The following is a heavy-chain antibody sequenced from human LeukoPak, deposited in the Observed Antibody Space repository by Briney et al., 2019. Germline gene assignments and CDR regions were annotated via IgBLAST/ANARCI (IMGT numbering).Heavy chain of an antibody. CDR1: GGTFSSYA. V-gene: IGHV1-69*05. J-gene: IGHJ4*02. CDR3: AGPSSSSLFDDYFDY. D-gene: IGHD6-13*01. Sequence: SVKVSCKASGGTFSSYAISWVRQAPGQGLEWMGGIIPIFGTANYAQKFQGRVTITTDGSTSTAYMELSSLRSEDTAVYYCAGPSSSSLFDDYFDYWGQGTLVTVSS. CDR2: IIPIFGTA.